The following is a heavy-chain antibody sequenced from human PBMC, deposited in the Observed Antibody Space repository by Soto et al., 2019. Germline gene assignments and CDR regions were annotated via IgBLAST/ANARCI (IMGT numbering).Heavy chain of an antibody. J-gene: IGHJ4*02. CDR2: INHSGST. D-gene: IGHD2-21*01. V-gene: IGHV4-34*01. CDR3: ARDKIPGLFDY. Sequence: QVQLQQWGAGLLKPSETLSLTCAVYGGSFSGYYWTWIRQPPGTGLEWIREINHSGSTKYNQSLKSRVNISVDTSKNQFSLKLTSVTAADTAVYYCARDKIPGLFDYWGQGTLVTVSS. CDR1: GGSFSGYY.